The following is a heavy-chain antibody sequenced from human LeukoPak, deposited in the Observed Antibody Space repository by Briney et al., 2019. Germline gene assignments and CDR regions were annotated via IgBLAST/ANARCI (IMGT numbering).Heavy chain of an antibody. V-gene: IGHV4-59*08. D-gene: IGHD3-22*01. CDR1: GGSISSYY. Sequence: SETLSLTCAVSGGSISSYYWSWIRQPPGKGLEWIGYIYYSGSTNYNPSLKSRVTISVDTSKNQFSLKLSSVTAADTAVYYCARLTPYYYDSAEGWFDPWGQGTLVTVSS. J-gene: IGHJ5*02. CDR2: IYYSGST. CDR3: ARLTPYYYDSAEGWFDP.